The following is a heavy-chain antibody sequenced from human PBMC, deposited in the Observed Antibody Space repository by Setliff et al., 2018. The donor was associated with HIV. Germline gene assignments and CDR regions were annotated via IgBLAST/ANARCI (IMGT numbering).Heavy chain of an antibody. D-gene: IGHD5-12*01. Sequence: SETLSLTCTVSSGPFSSRHYWGWIRQSQGKGLEWIGSVSYSGTTYYNPSLRSRVTLSVDTSKNQFSLILSSVTAADTATYYCARHQSGYNFSPFDNWGLGSLVTVSS. CDR3: ARHQSGYNFSPFDN. CDR1: SGPFSSRHY. V-gene: IGHV4-39*01. CDR2: VSYSGTT. J-gene: IGHJ4*02.